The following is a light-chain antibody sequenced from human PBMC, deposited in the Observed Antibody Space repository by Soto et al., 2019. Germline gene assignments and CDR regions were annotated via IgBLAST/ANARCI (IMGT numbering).Light chain of an antibody. CDR3: QQDNSYS. J-gene: IGKJ1*01. CDR2: HAS. CDR1: QSISNC. V-gene: IGKV1-5*01. Sequence: DIPMTQSPSTLPASVGDRVTITCRASQSISNCLAWYQQKPGTAPKVLIYHASNLQSGVPSRFSGSGSGTEFTLTISSLQPDDFATYYCQQDNSYSFGQGTKVDIK.